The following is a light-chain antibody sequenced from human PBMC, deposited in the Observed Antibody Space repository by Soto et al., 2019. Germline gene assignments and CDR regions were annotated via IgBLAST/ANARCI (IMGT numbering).Light chain of an antibody. CDR1: HSGIYSANNKNC. CDR2: WAS. J-gene: IGKJ1*01. V-gene: IGKV4-1*01. Sequence: DIVMTQSPDSLDVSLGEMPTINAKSSHSGIYSANNKNCLAWYQQKKGQPPKXXIYWASTRESGVPDRFSGSGYGTDFTLTISSLQAEDVAVYYCQQYLAIPRTFGQGTKVDIK. CDR3: QQYLAIPRT.